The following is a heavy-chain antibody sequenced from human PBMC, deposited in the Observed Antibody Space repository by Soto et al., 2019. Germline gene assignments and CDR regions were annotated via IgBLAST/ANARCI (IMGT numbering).Heavy chain of an antibody. Sequence: QVQLQESGPGLVKPSETLSLTCTVSSGSISSYYWSWIRQPPGKGLEWIGYIYYSGSTNYNPSLKSRVTISVDTSKNQFSLKLSSVTVADTAVYYCARVWGGAFDIWGQGTMVTVSS. V-gene: IGHV4-59*01. CDR2: IYYSGST. D-gene: IGHD3-10*01. CDR1: SGSISSYY. CDR3: ARVWGGAFDI. J-gene: IGHJ3*02.